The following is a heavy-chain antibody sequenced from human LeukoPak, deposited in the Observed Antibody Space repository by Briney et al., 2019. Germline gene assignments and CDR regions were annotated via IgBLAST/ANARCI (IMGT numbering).Heavy chain of an antibody. D-gene: IGHD5-18*01. CDR3: AKGAASRGYTYVAN. V-gene: IGHV3-23*01. J-gene: IGHJ4*02. CDR2: VSGSGGST. CDR1: AFTFRSYA. Sequence: GGSLRLSCAASAFTFRSYAMIWVRQAPGKGLEWVSTVSGSGGSTYYADSVKGRFTISRDNSNNTLYLQMNSLRAEDTAVYYCAKGAASRGYTYVANWGQGTLVTVSS.